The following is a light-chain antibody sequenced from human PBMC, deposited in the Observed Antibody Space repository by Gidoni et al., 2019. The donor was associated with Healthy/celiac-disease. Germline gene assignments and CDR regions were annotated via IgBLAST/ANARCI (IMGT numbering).Light chain of an antibody. V-gene: IGKV3-15*01. CDR2: GAS. Sequence: EIVMSQSPATLSVSPGERATLSCRASQSVSSNSAWYQQKPDQAPRLLIYGASTSATGIPARFSGSGSGTEFTLTISSLPSEDFAVYDCQQYNSWHRMYTFGQGTKLEIK. J-gene: IGKJ2*01. CDR1: QSVSSN. CDR3: QQYNSWHRMYT.